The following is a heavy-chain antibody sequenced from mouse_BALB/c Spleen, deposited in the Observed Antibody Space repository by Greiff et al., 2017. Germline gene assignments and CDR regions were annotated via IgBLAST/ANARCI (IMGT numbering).Heavy chain of an antibody. CDR3: ARRAYYGNPFDY. V-gene: IGHV1-69*01. CDR1: GYTFTDYW. CDR2: IDTSDSYT. D-gene: IGHD2-10*01. J-gene: IGHJ2*01. Sequence: QVQLQQPGAELVMPGASVKMSCKASGYTFTDYWMHWVKQRPGQGLEWIGAIDTSDSYTSYNQKFKGKATLTVDESSSTAYMQLSSLTSEDSAVYYCARRAYYGNPFDYWGQGTTLTVSS.